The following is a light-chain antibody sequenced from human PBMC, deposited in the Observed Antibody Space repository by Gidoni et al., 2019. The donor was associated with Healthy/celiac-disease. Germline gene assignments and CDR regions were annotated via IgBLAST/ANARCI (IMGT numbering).Light chain of an antibody. Sequence: IVFPQSPATLSLSPVESATLSCRTSQSVRSYLAWYQQKPGQAPRHLLYDASNRATGIPARCSGSGSGTAFMRIISSIEPADFAVYYWQQRSNWPPDFGGGTKVEIK. J-gene: IGKJ4*01. CDR2: DAS. V-gene: IGKV3-11*01. CDR3: QQRSNWPPD. CDR1: QSVRSY.